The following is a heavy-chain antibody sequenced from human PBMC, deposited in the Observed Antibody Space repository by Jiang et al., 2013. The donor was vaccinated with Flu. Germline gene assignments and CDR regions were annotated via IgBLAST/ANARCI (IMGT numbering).Heavy chain of an antibody. J-gene: IGHJ5*02. CDR2: INPGNGVT. D-gene: IGHD6-19*01. Sequence: VKKPGASVKVSCKASAYNFTDYAIHWVRQAPGQRFEWMGWINPGNGVTKYSETFQGRVTFSRDTSARTAYMDLSSLRSEDTALYYCARQWRNSAVAFDPWGQGTLVTVSS. CDR3: ARQWRNSAVAFDP. CDR1: AYNFTDYA. V-gene: IGHV1-3*01.